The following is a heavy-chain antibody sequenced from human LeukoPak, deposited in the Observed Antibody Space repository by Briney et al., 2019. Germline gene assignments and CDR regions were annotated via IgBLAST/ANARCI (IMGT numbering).Heavy chain of an antibody. V-gene: IGHV4-59*01. CDR2: IYYSGST. J-gene: IGHJ4*02. Sequence: ETPYHLCTVSGTSISSYYGNWIGQPPGKGLEWIGYIYYSGSTNYNPSLKSRVTISVDTSKNQFSLKLIYVTAADTAVYYCARLDRSGYRCFDDWRQGTVVGVSS. CDR1: GTSISSYY. CDR3: ARLDRSGYRCFDD. D-gene: IGHD3-22*01.